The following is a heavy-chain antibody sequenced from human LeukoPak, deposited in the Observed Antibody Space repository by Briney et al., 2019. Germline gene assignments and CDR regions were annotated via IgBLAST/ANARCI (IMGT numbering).Heavy chain of an antibody. Sequence: SETLSLTCAVYGGSFSGYYWSWIRQPPGKGREWIGEINHSGSTNYNPSLKSRVTISVDTSKNQFSLKLSSVTAADTAVYYCAMTTVTPFDYWGQGTLVTVSS. D-gene: IGHD4-17*01. V-gene: IGHV4-34*01. CDR2: INHSGST. CDR3: AMTTVTPFDY. J-gene: IGHJ4*02. CDR1: GGSFSGYY.